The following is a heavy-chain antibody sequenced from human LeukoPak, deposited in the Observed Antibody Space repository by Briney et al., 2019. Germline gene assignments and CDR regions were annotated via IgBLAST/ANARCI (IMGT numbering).Heavy chain of an antibody. D-gene: IGHD2-15*01. J-gene: IGHJ6*02. CDR2: INHSGST. CDR1: GGSFSGYY. Sequence: SETLSLTCAVYGGSFSGYYWSWIRQPPGKGLEWIGEINHSGSTNYNPSLKSRVTISVDTSKNQFSLKLSSVTAADTAVYYCARGGIGKVVVAATRGIYYYYYGMDVWGQETTVTVSS. V-gene: IGHV4-34*01. CDR3: ARGGIGKVVVAATRGIYYYYYGMDV.